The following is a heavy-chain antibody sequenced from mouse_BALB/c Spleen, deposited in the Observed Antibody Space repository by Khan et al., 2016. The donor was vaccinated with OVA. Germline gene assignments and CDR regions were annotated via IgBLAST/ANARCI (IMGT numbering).Heavy chain of an antibody. J-gene: IGHJ2*01. CDR2: IWAGGST. V-gene: IGHV2-9*02. CDR1: GFSLTSHG. CDR3: AKNREPDYFDY. Sequence: QVQLKESGPGLVAPSQSLSITCTVSGFSLTSHGVHWVRQPPGKGLEWLGVIWAGGSTNYNSALMSSLSISKDSSKSQVFLKRNSLQTDDTAMYYCAKNREPDYFDYWGQGTTLTVSS.